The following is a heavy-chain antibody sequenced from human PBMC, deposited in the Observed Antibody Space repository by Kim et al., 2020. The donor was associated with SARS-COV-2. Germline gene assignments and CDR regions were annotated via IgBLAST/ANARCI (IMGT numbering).Heavy chain of an antibody. V-gene: IGHV3-30*04. Sequence: GGSLRLSCAASGFTFSSYAMHWVRQAPGKGLEWVAVISYGGSNKYYADSVKGRFTISRDNSKNTLYLQMNSLRAEDTAVYYCTSSNPIVVVPAAMFYWGQGTLVTVSS. J-gene: IGHJ4*02. D-gene: IGHD2-2*01. CDR3: TSSNPIVVVPAAMFY. CDR2: ISYGGSNK. CDR1: GFTFSSYA.